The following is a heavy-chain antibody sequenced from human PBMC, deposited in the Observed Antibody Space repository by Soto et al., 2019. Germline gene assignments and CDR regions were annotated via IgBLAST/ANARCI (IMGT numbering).Heavy chain of an antibody. CDR2: ISYDGSHK. D-gene: IGHD6-13*01. CDR1: GFTFSSYA. V-gene: IGHV3-30-3*01. CDR3: ARDRGIAAAELSY. Sequence: QVQLVESGGGVVQPGRSLRLSCAASGFTFSSYAMHWVRQAPGKGLEWVAVISYDGSHKYYADSVKGRFTISRDNSKNTLYLQMNSLRAEDTAVYYCARDRGIAAAELSYWGQGTLVTVSS. J-gene: IGHJ4*02.